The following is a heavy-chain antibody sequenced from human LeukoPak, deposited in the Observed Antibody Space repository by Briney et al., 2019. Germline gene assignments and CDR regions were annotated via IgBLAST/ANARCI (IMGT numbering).Heavy chain of an antibody. CDR1: GGSISSYY. CDR2: IYYSGST. CDR3: AREVGANDAFDI. J-gene: IGHJ3*02. Sequence: KPSETLSLTCTGSGGSISSYYWSWIRQPPGKGLELSGYIYYSGSTNYNPSLKSRVTISVDTSKNQFSLKLSSVTAADTAVYYCAREVGANDAFDIWGQGTMVTVSS. V-gene: IGHV4-59*01. D-gene: IGHD1-26*01.